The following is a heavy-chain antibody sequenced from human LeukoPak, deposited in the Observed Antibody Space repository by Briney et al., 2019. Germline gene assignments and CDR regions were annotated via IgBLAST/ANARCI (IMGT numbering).Heavy chain of an antibody. CDR3: ARRGSGSYFDLDY. CDR2: IYYSGST. D-gene: IGHD3-10*01. CDR1: GGSFSGYY. V-gene: IGHV4-59*01. Sequence: SETLSLTCAVYGGSFSGYYWSWIRQPPGKGLEWIGYIYYSGSTNYNPSLKSRVTISVDTSKNQFSLKLSSVTAADTAVYYCARRGSGSYFDLDYWGQGTLVTVSS. J-gene: IGHJ4*02.